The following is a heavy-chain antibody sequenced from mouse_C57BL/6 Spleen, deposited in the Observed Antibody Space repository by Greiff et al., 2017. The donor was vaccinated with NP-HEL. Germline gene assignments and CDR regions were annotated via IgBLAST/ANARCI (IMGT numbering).Heavy chain of an antibody. D-gene: IGHD2-4*01. CDR1: GYTFTSYW. Sequence: QVQLQQSGAELAKPGASVKLSCKASGYTFTSYWMHWVKQRPGQGLEWIGYINPSSGYTKYNQKFKDKATLTADKSTSTAYMQLSSLTYEDSAVYDCARSTMITYWYFEVWGTGTTVTVAS. J-gene: IGHJ1*03. V-gene: IGHV1-7*01. CDR2: INPSSGYT. CDR3: ARSTMITYWYFEV.